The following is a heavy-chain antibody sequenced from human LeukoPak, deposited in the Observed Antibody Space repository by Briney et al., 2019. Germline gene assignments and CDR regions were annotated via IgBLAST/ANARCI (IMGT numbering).Heavy chain of an antibody. CDR3: ASWGEGALDN. CDR1: GFTFSSYS. D-gene: IGHD1-26*01. J-gene: IGHJ4*02. CDR2: ISTSTTTI. Sequence: GGSLRLSCEASGFTFSSYSMNWVRQAPGNGLEWISYISTSTTTIYYANSVKGRFTISRDNAKKSLYLQMNSLRVEDTGVYYCASWGEGALDNWGQGTLVTVSS. V-gene: IGHV3-48*01.